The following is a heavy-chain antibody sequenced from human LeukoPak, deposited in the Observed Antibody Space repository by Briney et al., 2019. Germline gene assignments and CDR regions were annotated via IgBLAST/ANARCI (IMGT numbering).Heavy chain of an antibody. J-gene: IGHJ3*02. V-gene: IGHV4-38-2*02. CDR2: IYHSGST. CDR3: ARVIGSGSYYIFSAFDI. Sequence: SETLSLTCTVSGYSISSGYYWGWIRQPPGKGREWIGSIYHSGSTYYNPSLKSRVTISVDTSKNQFSLKLSSVTAADTAVYYCARVIGSGSYYIFSAFDIWGQGTMVTVSS. CDR1: GYSISSGYY. D-gene: IGHD3-10*01.